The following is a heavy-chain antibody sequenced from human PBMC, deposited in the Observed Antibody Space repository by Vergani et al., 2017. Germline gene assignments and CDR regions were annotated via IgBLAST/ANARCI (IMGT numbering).Heavy chain of an antibody. CDR2: ISAYNDNT. V-gene: IGHV1-18*01. J-gene: IGHJ3*02. Sequence: QVHLVQSGAEVKKPGASVKVSCKASGYNFTNYGISWMRQAPGQGLEWMGWISAYNDNTNYAQKVQGRVTMTTDTSTSTAYMELRSLRSDDTAVYYCAREKGTGGILWLDAFDIWGQGTMVSVSS. D-gene: IGHD2-21*01. CDR1: GYNFTNYG. CDR3: AREKGTGGILWLDAFDI.